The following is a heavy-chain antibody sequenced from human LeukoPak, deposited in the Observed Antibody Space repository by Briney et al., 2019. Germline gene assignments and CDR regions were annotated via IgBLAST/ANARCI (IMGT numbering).Heavy chain of an antibody. CDR3: ARQHGGTNGCFDL. J-gene: IGHJ2*01. D-gene: IGHD4-23*01. V-gene: IGHV4-4*07. Sequence: SETLPLPCTDSGGSIHHYLLRGLQQPAGKGLEWIGRIYTSGSTNYNPSLKSRVTMSVDTSKTKFSLNLSSVTAADTAVYHYARQHGGTNGCFDLWGHGTLVTVSS. CDR2: IYTSGST. CDR1: GGSIHHYLL.